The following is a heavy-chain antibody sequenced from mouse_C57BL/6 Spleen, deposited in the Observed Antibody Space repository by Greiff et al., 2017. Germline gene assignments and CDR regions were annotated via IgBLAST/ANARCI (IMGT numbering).Heavy chain of an antibody. CDR1: GYAFSSYW. V-gene: IGHV1-80*01. J-gene: IGHJ4*01. CDR2: IYPGDGDT. D-gene: IGHD1-1*02. Sequence: VHLVESGAELVKPGASVKISCKASGYAFSSYWMNWVKQRPGKGLEWIGQIYPGDGDTNYNGKFKGKATLTADKSSSTAYMQLSSLTSEDSAVYFCAREGGSLYAMDYWGQGTSVTVSS. CDR3: AREGGSLYAMDY.